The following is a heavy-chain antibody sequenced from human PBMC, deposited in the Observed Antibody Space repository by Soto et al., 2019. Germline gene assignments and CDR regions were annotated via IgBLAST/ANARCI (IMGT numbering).Heavy chain of an antibody. CDR2: INPNIGGT. CDR3: ARRLGYYYGMDV. V-gene: IGHV1-2*04. D-gene: IGHD3-9*01. J-gene: IGHJ6*02. CDR1: GYTFTGYY. Sequence: ASVKVSCKASGYTFTGYYMHWVRQAPGQGLEWMGWINPNIGGTNYAQKFQGWVTMTRDTSISTAYMELSRLRSDDTAVYYCARRLGYYYGMDVWGQGTTVTVSS.